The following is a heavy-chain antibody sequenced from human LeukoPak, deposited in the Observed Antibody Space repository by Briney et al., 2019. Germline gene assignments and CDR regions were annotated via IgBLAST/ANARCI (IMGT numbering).Heavy chain of an antibody. CDR2: IYYSGST. Sequence: SETLSLTCTVSGGSISSNYWSWLRQPPGKGLEWIGYIYYSGSTKYNPALKSRVTISVDTSKNQFSLKLNSVTAADTAVYYCAREVVGSSNNWFDPWGQGTLVTVSS. CDR1: GGSISSNY. V-gene: IGHV4-59*01. D-gene: IGHD1-26*01. J-gene: IGHJ5*02. CDR3: AREVVGSSNNWFDP.